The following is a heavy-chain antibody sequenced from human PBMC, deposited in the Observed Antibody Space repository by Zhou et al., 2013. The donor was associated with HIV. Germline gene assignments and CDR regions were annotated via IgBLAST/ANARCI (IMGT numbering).Heavy chain of an antibody. CDR2: IIPIFGTA. V-gene: IGHV1-69*05. CDR1: GGTFSSYA. J-gene: IGHJ5*02. D-gene: IGHD1-1*01. CDR3: ARGGTTTMSGPNWFDP. Sequence: QVQLLQSGAEVRKPGASVKISCKASGGTFSSYAISWVRQAPGQGLEWMGGIIPIFGTANYAQKFQGRVTITTDESTSTAYMELSSLRSEDTAVYYCARGGTTTMSGPNWFDPWGPGNPGHRLL.